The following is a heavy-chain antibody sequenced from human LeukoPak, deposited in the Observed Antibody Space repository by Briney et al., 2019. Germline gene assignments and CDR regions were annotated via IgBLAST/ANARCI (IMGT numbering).Heavy chain of an antibody. CDR3: ARESRGGSYYGNYFDY. J-gene: IGHJ4*02. Sequence: GGSLRLSCAASGFKFSSYSMKWVRQAPGKGLEWVSFISSSSSYIYYADSVKGRFTISRDNAKNSLYLQMNSLRAEDTAVYYCARESRGGSYYGNYFDYWGQGTLVTVSS. D-gene: IGHD1-26*01. CDR1: GFKFSSYS. CDR2: ISSSSSYI. V-gene: IGHV3-21*01.